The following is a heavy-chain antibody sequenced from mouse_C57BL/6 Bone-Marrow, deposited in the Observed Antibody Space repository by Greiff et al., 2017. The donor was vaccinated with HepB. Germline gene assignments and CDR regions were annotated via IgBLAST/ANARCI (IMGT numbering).Heavy chain of an antibody. J-gene: IGHJ3*01. CDR2: IYPRSGNT. Sequence: VKLVESGAELARPGASVKLSCKASGYTFTSYGISWVKQRTGQGLEWIGEIYPRSGNTYYNEKFKGKATLTADKSSSTAYMELRSLTSEDSAVYFCARGPFAYWGQGTLVTVSA. CDR3: ARGPFAY. CDR1: GYTFTSYG. V-gene: IGHV1-81*01.